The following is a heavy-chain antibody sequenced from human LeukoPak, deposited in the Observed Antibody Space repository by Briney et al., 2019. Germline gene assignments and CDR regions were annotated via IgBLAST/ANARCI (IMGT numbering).Heavy chain of an antibody. CDR1: GFTFNNYA. Sequence: PGGSLRLSCAASGFTFNNYAKSWVRQAPGKGLEWVGFIRSKAYGGTTEYAASVKGRFTISRDDSKSIAYLQMNSLKTEDTAVYYCTREGTIFGVVIIGYWGQGTLVTVSS. V-gene: IGHV3-49*04. CDR3: TREGTIFGVVIIGY. D-gene: IGHD3-3*01. J-gene: IGHJ4*02. CDR2: IRSKAYGGTT.